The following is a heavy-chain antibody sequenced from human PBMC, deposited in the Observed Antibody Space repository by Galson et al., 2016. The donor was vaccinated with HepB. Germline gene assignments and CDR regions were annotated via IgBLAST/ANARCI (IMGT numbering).Heavy chain of an antibody. D-gene: IGHD2-2*01. Sequence: ETLSLTCAVSGDSISSSSYYWGWIRQPPGKGLEWIGSIYYSGSTYYNPSLKSRVTISVDTSKNQFSLKLSSVTAADTAVYYCARLVPAALIADWGQGTLVTVSS. CDR3: ARLVPAALIAD. V-gene: IGHV4-39*01. J-gene: IGHJ4*02. CDR2: IYYSGST. CDR1: GDSISSSSYY.